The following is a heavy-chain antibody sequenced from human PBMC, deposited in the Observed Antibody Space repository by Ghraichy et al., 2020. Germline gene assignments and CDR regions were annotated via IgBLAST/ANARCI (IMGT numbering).Heavy chain of an antibody. CDR1: GHTFNTYY. CDR3: AGSNTSYYMDV. J-gene: IGHJ6*03. V-gene: IGHV1-46*03. D-gene: IGHD2-2*01. Sequence: ASVKVSCKASGHTFNTYYVHWVRQAPGQGLEGMGVIDPSTGGTAYAQRFQGRVSLTRDTSTSTIFLEVSSLRSEDTAMYYCAGSNTSYYMDVWGKGTAVTV. CDR2: IDPSTGGT.